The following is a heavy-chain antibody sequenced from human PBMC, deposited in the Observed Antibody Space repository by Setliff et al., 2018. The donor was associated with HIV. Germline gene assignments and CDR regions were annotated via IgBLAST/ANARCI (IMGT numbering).Heavy chain of an antibody. J-gene: IGHJ4*02. CDR2: INHTGNT. D-gene: IGHD1-26*01. CDR1: GGSFSGYH. CDR3: ARGKGGLVGPAEFDY. V-gene: IGHV4-34*01. Sequence: LSLTCAVYGGSFSGYHWNWIRQFPGKGLEWIREINHTGNTQYNPSLKSRVTMSEETSKNQFSLKLKSVTAADTAIYFCARGKGGLVGPAEFDYWGPGTLVTVSS.